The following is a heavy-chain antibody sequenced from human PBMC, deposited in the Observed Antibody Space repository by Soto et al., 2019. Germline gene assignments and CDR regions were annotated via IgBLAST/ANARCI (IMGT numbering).Heavy chain of an antibody. CDR3: TRTPNYYDRTAGFDY. V-gene: IGHV3-73*02. Sequence: EVQLVASGGGLVQPGGSLKLSCAASGFTFSGSAMHWVRQASGKGLEWVGRIRSKANSYATAYAASVKGRFTISRDDSKNTAYLQMNSLKTEDTAVYYCTRTPNYYDRTAGFDYWGQGTLVTVSS. CDR2: IRSKANSYAT. CDR1: GFTFSGSA. D-gene: IGHD3-22*01. J-gene: IGHJ4*02.